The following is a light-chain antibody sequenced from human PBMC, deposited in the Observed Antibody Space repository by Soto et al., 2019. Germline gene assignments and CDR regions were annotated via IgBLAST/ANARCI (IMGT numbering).Light chain of an antibody. CDR1: SSDVGGDNY. CDR2: GVT. CDR3: SSYTSASTRLYL. V-gene: IGLV2-14*01. J-gene: IGLJ1*01. Sequence: QSALTQPASVSGAPGQTITISCTGTSSDVGGDNYVYWYQQLPGIAPKLLIYGVTNRPSGVSTRFSGSKSGNTASLTISGLQAEDEADYHCSSYTSASTRLYLFGAGTKLTVL.